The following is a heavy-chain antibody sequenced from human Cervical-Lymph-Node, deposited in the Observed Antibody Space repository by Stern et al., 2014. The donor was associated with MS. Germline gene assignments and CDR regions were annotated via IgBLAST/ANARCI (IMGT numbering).Heavy chain of an antibody. CDR3: ASLFDSSGYFDYS. V-gene: IGHV1-45*02. D-gene: IGHD3-22*01. Sequence: QVQLVQSGAEVRKTGSSVKVSCKASGHTFTYRYLHWVRQAPGQAPEWMGWIPPFNGNTNYAQKFQDRVTITRDTSMNTAYMELSSLRSEDTAMYYCASLFDSSGYFDYSWGQGTLVTVSS. CDR2: IPPFNGNT. CDR1: GHTFTYRY. J-gene: IGHJ4*02.